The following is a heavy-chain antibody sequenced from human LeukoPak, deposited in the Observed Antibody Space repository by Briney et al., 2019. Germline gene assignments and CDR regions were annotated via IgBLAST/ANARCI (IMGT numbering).Heavy chain of an antibody. CDR3: AKATDYGDYGY. D-gene: IGHD4-17*01. Sequence: QTGGSLRLSCAASGFTFSSYAMSWVRQAPGKGLEWVSAISGSGGSTYYADSVKGRFTISRDNSKNTLYLQMSSLRAEDTAVYYCAKATDYGDYGYWGQGTLVTVSS. J-gene: IGHJ4*02. CDR1: GFTFSSYA. CDR2: ISGSGGST. V-gene: IGHV3-23*01.